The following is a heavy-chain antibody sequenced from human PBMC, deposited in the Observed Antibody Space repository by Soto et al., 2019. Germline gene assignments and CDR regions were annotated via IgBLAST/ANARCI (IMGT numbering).Heavy chain of an antibody. Sequence: ASVKVSCKASGYTFTGYYMHWVRQAPGQGLEWMGWINPNSGGTNYAQKFQGRVTMTRDTSISTAYMELSRLRSDDTAVYYCARVLRRGYSYGPFGYWGQGTLVTVSS. CDR3: ARVLRRGYSYGPFGY. J-gene: IGHJ4*02. V-gene: IGHV1-2*02. CDR1: GYTFTGYY. D-gene: IGHD5-18*01. CDR2: INPNSGGT.